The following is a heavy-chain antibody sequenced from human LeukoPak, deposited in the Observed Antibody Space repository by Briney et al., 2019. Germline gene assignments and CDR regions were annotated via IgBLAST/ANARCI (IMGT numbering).Heavy chain of an antibody. Sequence: SETLSVACTVFGGSVISANDCWSWIRQPPGKGLEWIGYIYYSGSTNYNPSLKSRVTISVDTSKNQFSLKLSSVTAADTAVYYCAKTMVRRVIAAFYICGQGGMVTVSS. CDR2: IYYSGST. D-gene: IGHD3-10*01. CDR1: GGSVISANDC. J-gene: IGHJ3*02. V-gene: IGHV4-61*01. CDR3: AKTMVRRVIAAFYI.